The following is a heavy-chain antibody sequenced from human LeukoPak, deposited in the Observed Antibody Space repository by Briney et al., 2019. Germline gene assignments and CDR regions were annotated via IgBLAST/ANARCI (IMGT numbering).Heavy chain of an antibody. CDR1: GYTFTSYG. V-gene: IGHV1-18*01. CDR2: ISAYNGNT. Sequence: GASVKVSCKASGYTFTSYGISWVRQAPGQGLEWMGWISAYNGNTNYAQKLQGRVTMTTDTSTSTAYMELRSLRSDDTAVYYCARDRPTYYYDSSGYYYYYYGMDVWGQGTTVTVSS. J-gene: IGHJ6*02. D-gene: IGHD3-22*01. CDR3: ARDRPTYYYDSSGYYYYYYGMDV.